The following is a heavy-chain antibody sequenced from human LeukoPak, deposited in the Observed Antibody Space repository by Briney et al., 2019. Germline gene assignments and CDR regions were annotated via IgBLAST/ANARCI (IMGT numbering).Heavy chain of an antibody. CDR2: IYPGDSDT. D-gene: IGHD3-22*01. CDR3: ARGNYYDSSGYSESDY. V-gene: IGHV5-51*01. J-gene: IGHJ4*02. Sequence: GESLRISCKSSGHNITNYWIHWVRQMPGKGLELICIIYPGDSDTRHSPSLQGQVTISAAKSISTAYLQWSSLKASDTAMYYCARGNYYDSSGYSESDYWGQGTLVTVSS. CDR1: GHNITNYW.